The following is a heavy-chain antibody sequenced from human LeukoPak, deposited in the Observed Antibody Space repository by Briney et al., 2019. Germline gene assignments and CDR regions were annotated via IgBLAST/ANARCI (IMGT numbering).Heavy chain of an antibody. CDR1: GYSISSGYY. CDR3: ARSPLDWFDP. V-gene: IGHV4-38-2*02. Sequence: RSSETLSLTCTVSGYSISSGYYWGWIRQPPGKGLEWIGEIYHSGSTNYNPSLKSRVTISVDKSKNQFSLKLSSVTAADTAVYYCARSPLDWFDPWGQGTLVTVSS. D-gene: IGHD1-1*01. CDR2: IYHSGST. J-gene: IGHJ5*02.